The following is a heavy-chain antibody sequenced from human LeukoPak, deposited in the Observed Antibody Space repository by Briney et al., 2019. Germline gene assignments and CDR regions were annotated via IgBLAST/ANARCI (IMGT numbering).Heavy chain of an antibody. D-gene: IGHD2-15*01. CDR1: GFTFSSYG. V-gene: IGHV3-48*04. CDR2: ISGSGSTI. J-gene: IGHJ6*03. Sequence: GGSLRLSCAASGFTFSSYGMSWVRQAPGKGLEWVSAISGSGSTIYYADSVKGRFTISRDNAKNSLYLQMNSLRAEDTAVYYRARFPRPDMGYYYYYMDVWGKGTTVTISS. CDR3: ARFPRPDMGYYYYYMDV.